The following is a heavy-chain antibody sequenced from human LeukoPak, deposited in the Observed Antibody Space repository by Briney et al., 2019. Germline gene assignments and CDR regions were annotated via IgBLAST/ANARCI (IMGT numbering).Heavy chain of an antibody. V-gene: IGHV3-7*01. Sequence: GSLRLSCAVSGLILSNNSMTWVRQAPGKGLEWVASIKQDGSEKYYVDSVKGRFTISRDNAKNSLYLEMSSLRAEDTALYYCVRNRYNLDVWGQGTTVTVSS. CDR2: IKQDGSEK. CDR3: VRNRYNLDV. D-gene: IGHD1-1*01. J-gene: IGHJ6*02. CDR1: GLILSNNS.